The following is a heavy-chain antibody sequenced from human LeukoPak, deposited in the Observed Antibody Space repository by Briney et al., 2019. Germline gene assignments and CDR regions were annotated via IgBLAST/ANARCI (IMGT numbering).Heavy chain of an antibody. V-gene: IGHV1-18*01. J-gene: IGHJ4*02. Sequence: ASVTVSCKASGYTFTNYSISWVRQAPGQGLEWMGWISAYNGNTNYAQNLQGRVTMTTDTSTSTAYMELRSLRSDDTAVYYCALISYCTTITCYYLDYWGQGTLVTVSS. CDR1: GYTFTNYS. CDR2: ISAYNGNT. CDR3: ALISYCTTITCYYLDY. D-gene: IGHD2-8*01.